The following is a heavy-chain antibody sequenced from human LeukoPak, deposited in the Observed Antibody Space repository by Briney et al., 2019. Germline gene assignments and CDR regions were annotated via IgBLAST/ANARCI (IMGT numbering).Heavy chain of an antibody. V-gene: IGHV3-33*01. CDR3: AREPLYGDDSFDY. J-gene: IGHJ4*02. Sequence: GGSLRLSCVASGFTFRNHGMNWVRQAPGKGLEWVAGIWYDGSNKDYVDSVKGRFTISRDNSKNTLYLEMNSLTVEDTAVYYCAREPLYGDDSFDYWGQGTLVTVSS. D-gene: IGHD4-17*01. CDR1: GFTFRNHG. CDR2: IWYDGSNK.